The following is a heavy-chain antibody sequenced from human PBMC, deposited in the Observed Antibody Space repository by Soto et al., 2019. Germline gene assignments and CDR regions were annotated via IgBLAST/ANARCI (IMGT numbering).Heavy chain of an antibody. J-gene: IGHJ4*02. Sequence: LSLTCAVYGGSFSGYYWSWIRQPPGKGLEWIGEINHSGSTNYNPSLKSRVTISVDTSKNQFSLKLSSVTAADTAVYYCASRGYSSSWYYGFDYWGQGTLVTVSS. CDR1: GGSFSGYY. D-gene: IGHD6-13*01. CDR3: ASRGYSSSWYYGFDY. V-gene: IGHV4-34*01. CDR2: INHSGST.